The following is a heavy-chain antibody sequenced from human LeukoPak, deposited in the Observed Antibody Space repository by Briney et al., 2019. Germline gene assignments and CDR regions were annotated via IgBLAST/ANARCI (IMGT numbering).Heavy chain of an antibody. V-gene: IGHV3-20*01. CDR1: GFTFDDYG. J-gene: IGHJ4*02. CDR2: INWNGGST. Sequence: GGSLRLSCAASGFTFDDYGMSWVRQAPGKGLEWVSGINWNGGSTVYADSVKGRFTISRDNAKNSLYLQMNSLRAEDTALYHCAREYYYDSSGYYYGNFDYWGQGTLVTVSS. D-gene: IGHD3-22*01. CDR3: AREYYYDSSGYYYGNFDY.